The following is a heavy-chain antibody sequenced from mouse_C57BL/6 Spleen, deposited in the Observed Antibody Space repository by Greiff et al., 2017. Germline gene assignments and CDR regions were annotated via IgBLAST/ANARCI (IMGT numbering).Heavy chain of an antibody. CDR1: GYAFSSSW. Sequence: QVQLQQSGPELVKPGASVKISCKASGYAFSSSWMNWVKQRPGKGLEWIGRIYPGDGDTNYNGKFKGKATLTADKSSSTAYMELRSLTSEDSAVYFCARRITTVVATPFAYWGQGTLVTVSA. V-gene: IGHV1-82*01. D-gene: IGHD1-1*01. CDR2: IYPGDGDT. J-gene: IGHJ3*01. CDR3: ARRITTVVATPFAY.